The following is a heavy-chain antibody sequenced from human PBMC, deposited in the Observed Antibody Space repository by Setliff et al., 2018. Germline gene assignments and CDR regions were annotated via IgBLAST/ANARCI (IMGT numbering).Heavy chain of an antibody. V-gene: IGHV4-61*09. CDR3: ATTGTYRYFDY. J-gene: IGHJ4*02. Sequence: SETLSLTCTVSGDPMSSRRYYWAWIRQPAGKGLEWIGQIYTSWSTNYNPSLKSRVTISLDTSNNQFSLSLSSVTAADTAVYYCATTGTYRYFDYWGQGTLVTVSS. D-gene: IGHD1-1*01. CDR1: GDPMSSRRYY. CDR2: IYTSWST.